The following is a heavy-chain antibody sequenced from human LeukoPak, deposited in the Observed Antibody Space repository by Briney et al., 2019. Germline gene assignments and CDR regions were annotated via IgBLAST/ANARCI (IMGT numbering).Heavy chain of an antibody. J-gene: IGHJ4*02. Sequence: GGSLRLSCAASGFTFSSYSMNWVRQAPGKGLEWVSSISSSSSYIYYADSVKGRFTISRDNAKNSLYLQMNSLRAEDTAVYYCAREGRRSGYSSGWYLLPPNYWGQGTLVTVSS. CDR2: ISSSSSYI. D-gene: IGHD6-19*01. CDR3: AREGRRSGYSSGWYLLPPNY. V-gene: IGHV3-21*01. CDR1: GFTFSSYS.